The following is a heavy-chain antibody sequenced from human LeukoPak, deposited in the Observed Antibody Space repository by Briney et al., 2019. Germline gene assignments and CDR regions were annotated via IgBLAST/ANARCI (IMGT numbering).Heavy chain of an antibody. Sequence: SETLSLTCAVYGGSFSGYYWSWIRQPPGKGLEWVGEINNSGSTNYNPSLKSRVTISVDKSKNQFSLKLSSVTAADTAFYYCARARYYDSSGYQKGAFDIWGQGTMVTVSS. CDR3: ARARYYDSSGYQKGAFDI. V-gene: IGHV4-34*01. CDR1: GGSFSGYY. CDR2: INNSGST. D-gene: IGHD3-22*01. J-gene: IGHJ3*02.